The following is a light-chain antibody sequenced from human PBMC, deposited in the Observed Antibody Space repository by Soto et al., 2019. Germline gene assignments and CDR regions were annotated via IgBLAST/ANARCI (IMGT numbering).Light chain of an antibody. J-gene: IGLJ2*01. V-gene: IGLV2-8*01. CDR2: DVN. CDR1: SSDIGGYNR. Sequence: QSALTQPPSASGSPGQSVTISCTGTSSDIGGYNRVSWYQQHPGEAPKLIIFDVNKRPSGVPDRFSGSKSGNTASLTVSGLRAEDEADYYCSSYAGTDNLIFGGGTQLTVL. CDR3: SSYAGTDNLI.